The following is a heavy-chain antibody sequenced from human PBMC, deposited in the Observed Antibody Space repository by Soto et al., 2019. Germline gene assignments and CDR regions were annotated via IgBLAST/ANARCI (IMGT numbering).Heavy chain of an antibody. CDR2: MYKTGST. J-gene: IGHJ6*02. D-gene: IGHD2-21*02. CDR1: GGSISGYY. CDR3: ARDLWGYCGTDCYPLDV. V-gene: IGHV4-59*01. Sequence: SEPLSLTCTVSGGSISGYYWSWIRQPPGKGLEWIGYMYKTGSTVYNPSFKSRVTISVDTSKNQFSLKLNSVTAADTAVYYCARDLWGYCGTDCYPLDVWGQGTTVTVSS.